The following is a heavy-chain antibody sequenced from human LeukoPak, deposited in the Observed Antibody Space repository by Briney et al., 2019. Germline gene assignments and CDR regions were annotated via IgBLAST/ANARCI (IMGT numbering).Heavy chain of an antibody. CDR1: GFTFSSYW. CDR2: IKQDGSEK. Sequence: GSLRLSCAASGFTFSSYWMSWVRQAPGKGLEWVANIKQDGSEKYYVDSVKGRFTISRDNAKNSLYLQMNSLRAEDTAVYYCARGRPYYDFWSGYYNYYYYYYMDVWGKGTTVTVSS. D-gene: IGHD3-3*01. CDR3: ARGRPYYDFWSGYYNYYYYYYMDV. V-gene: IGHV3-7*01. J-gene: IGHJ6*03.